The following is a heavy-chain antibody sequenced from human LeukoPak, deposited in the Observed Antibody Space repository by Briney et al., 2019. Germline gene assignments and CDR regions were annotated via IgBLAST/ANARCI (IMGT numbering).Heavy chain of an antibody. J-gene: IGHJ4*02. Sequence: GGSLRLSCAASGFTFSSYAMHWVRQAPGKGLEWVAVISYDGSNKYYADSVKGRFTISRDNSKNTLYLQMNSLRAEDTAVYYCARVVGGHNPFDYWGQGTLVTVSS. V-gene: IGHV3-30*04. CDR2: ISYDGSNK. D-gene: IGHD2-15*01. CDR3: ARVVGGHNPFDY. CDR1: GFTFSSYA.